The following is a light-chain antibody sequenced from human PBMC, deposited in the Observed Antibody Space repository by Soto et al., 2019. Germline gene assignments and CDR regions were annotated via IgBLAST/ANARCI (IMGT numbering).Light chain of an antibody. CDR1: QRISND. CDR2: DAS. V-gene: IGKV3-15*01. CDR3: QQYNSWLWT. Sequence: EVLMTQSPATLSVSPGERVILSCRASQRISNDLAWYQQKAGQAPRLLIYDASTRATGIPARFSGSGSGTEFTLIISSLQSEDSAVYYCQQYNSWLWTFGQGTKVDIK. J-gene: IGKJ1*01.